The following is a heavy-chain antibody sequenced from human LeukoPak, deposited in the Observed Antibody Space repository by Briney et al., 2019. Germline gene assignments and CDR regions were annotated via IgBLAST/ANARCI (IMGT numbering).Heavy chain of an antibody. J-gene: IGHJ4*02. V-gene: IGHV3-53*01. CDR3: ARGTVTAPDY. CDR2: FYIGGNT. Sequence: PGGSLRLSCAASGFSVSSSYMSWVRQAPGKGLEWVSVFYIGGNTYYADSVKGRFTISRDNSKNTLYLQMNSPRAEDTAVYYCARGTVTAPDYWGQGTLVTVSS. CDR1: GFSVSSSY. D-gene: IGHD4-17*01.